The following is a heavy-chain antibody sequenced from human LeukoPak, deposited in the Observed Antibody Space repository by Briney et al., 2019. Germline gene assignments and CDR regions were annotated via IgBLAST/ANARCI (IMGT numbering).Heavy chain of an antibody. V-gene: IGHV1-3*01. CDR2: INAGNGNT. J-gene: IGHJ5*02. CDR3: ARDRIVVVPAARERGWFDP. D-gene: IGHD2-2*01. Sequence: GASVKVSCKASGYTFTSYAMHRVRQAPGQRLEWMGWINAGNGNTKYSQKFQGRVTITRDTSASTAYMELSSLRSEDTAVYYCARDRIVVVPAARERGWFDPWGQGTLVTVSS. CDR1: GYTFTSYA.